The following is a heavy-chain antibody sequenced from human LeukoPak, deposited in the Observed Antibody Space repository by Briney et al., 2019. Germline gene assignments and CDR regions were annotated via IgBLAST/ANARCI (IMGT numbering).Heavy chain of an antibody. D-gene: IGHD5-24*01. J-gene: IGHJ6*03. Sequence: PSETLSLTCTVSGGSISSYYWSWIRQPPGKGLEWIGYICYSGSTNYNPSLKSRVTISVDTSKNQFSLKLSSVTAADTAVYYCARGDGYVDYMDVWGKGTTVTVSS. CDR2: ICYSGST. V-gene: IGHV4-59*01. CDR1: GGSISSYY. CDR3: ARGDGYVDYMDV.